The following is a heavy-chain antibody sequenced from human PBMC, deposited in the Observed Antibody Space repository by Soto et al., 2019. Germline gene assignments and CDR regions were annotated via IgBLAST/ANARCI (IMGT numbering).Heavy chain of an antibody. CDR2: VIPIDGPP. CDR1: GGTFGSYA. CDR3: AQMRCTISLQEQEAL. V-gene: IGHV1-69*06. D-gene: IGHD4-17*01. J-gene: IGHJ4*02. Sequence: QVQLVQSGAGVKKPGSSVKVSCKASGGTFGSYAMSWVRQAPGQGLEWMGGVIPIDGPPYYAQKFHGRFTITADMPKSTAYLELSSLKSADTDLYYCAQMRCTISLQEQEALWGQGTVVTASS.